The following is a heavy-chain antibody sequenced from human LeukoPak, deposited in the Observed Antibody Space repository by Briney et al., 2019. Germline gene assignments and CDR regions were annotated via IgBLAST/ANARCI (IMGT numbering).Heavy chain of an antibody. CDR3: ARYMTTVPTWFDP. CDR1: GGTFSSYA. Sequence: GASVKVSCNASGGTFSSYAISWVRQAPGQGLEWMGRIIPILGTANYAQKFQGRVTITTDESTSTAYMELSSLRSEDTAVYYCARYMTTVPTWFDPWGQGTLVTVSS. D-gene: IGHD4-17*01. CDR2: IIPILGTA. J-gene: IGHJ5*02. V-gene: IGHV1-69*05.